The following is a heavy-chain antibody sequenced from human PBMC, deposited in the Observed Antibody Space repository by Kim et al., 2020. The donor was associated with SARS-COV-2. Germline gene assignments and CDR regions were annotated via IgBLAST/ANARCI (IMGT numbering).Heavy chain of an antibody. V-gene: IGHV4-39*01. CDR3: ARQKIAAAGYYFDY. Sequence: SETLSLTCTVSGGSISSSSYYWGWIRQPPGKGLEWIGSIYYSGSTYYNPSLKSRVTISVDTSKNQFSLKLSSVTAADTAVYYCARQKIAAAGYYFDYWGQGTLVTVSS. CDR1: GGSISSSSYY. CDR2: IYYSGST. J-gene: IGHJ4*02. D-gene: IGHD6-13*01.